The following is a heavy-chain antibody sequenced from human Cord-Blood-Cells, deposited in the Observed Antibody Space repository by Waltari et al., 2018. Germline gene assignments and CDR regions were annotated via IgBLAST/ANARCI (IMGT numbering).Heavy chain of an antibody. V-gene: IGHV3-33*01. Sequence: QVQLVESGGGVVTPGRSLSLSCAASGFPFRSYGMHWVRQAPGKGLEWVAVIWYDGSNKDYADSVKGRFTISRDNSKNTLYLQMNSLRAEDTAVYYCARDLGWGDFDYWGQGTLVTVSS. CDR3: ARDLGWGDFDY. D-gene: IGHD3-10*01. J-gene: IGHJ4*02. CDR1: GFPFRSYG. CDR2: IWYDGSNK.